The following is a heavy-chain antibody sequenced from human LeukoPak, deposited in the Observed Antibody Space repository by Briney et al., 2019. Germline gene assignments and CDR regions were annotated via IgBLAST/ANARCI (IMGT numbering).Heavy chain of an antibody. J-gene: IGHJ5*02. V-gene: IGHV4-59*01. CDR2: IYYSGST. CDR1: GGSISSYY. CDR3: ARDRSWFDP. Sequence: SETLSPTCTVSGGSISSYYWSWIRQPPGKGLEWIGYIYYSGSTNYNPSLKSRVTISVDTSKNQFSLKLSSVTAADTAVYYCARDRSWFDPWGQGTLVTVSS.